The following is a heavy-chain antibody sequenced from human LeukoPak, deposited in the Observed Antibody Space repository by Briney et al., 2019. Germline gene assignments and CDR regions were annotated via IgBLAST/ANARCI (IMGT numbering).Heavy chain of an antibody. V-gene: IGHV4-38-2*01. CDR2: MYHTGST. D-gene: IGHD3-22*01. Sequence: PSETLSLTCAVTGYSIRNGYYWGWIRQSSGKGLEWIGTMYHTGSTFYNPSLKNRVTISVDTSKNQFSLKLSSVTAADTAVYYCARGGYYDSVYYLYFVSWGQGSLVTVSS. CDR3: ARGGYYDSVYYLYFVS. CDR1: GYSIRNGYY. J-gene: IGHJ4*02.